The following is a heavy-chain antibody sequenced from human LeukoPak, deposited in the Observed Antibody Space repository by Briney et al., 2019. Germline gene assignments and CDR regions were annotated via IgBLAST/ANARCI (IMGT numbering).Heavy chain of an antibody. J-gene: IGHJ5*02. CDR2: IYTSGST. V-gene: IGHV4-4*07. Sequence: SETLSLTCTVSGGSISSYYWGWIRQPAGKGLEWIGRIYTSGSTNYNPSLKSRVTMSVDTSKNQFSLKLSSVTAADTAVYYCARDLEGQLANWFDPWGQGTLVTVSS. CDR1: GGSISSYY. D-gene: IGHD6-6*01. CDR3: ARDLEGQLANWFDP.